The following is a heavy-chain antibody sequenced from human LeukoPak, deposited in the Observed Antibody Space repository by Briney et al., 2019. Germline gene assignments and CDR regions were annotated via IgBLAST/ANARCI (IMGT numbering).Heavy chain of an antibody. V-gene: IGHV3-53*01. CDR2: ISSSGIT. Sequence: GGSLCLYWAASGFTVSSNYMSWGRQAPGKGLEWVSVISSSGITYSADSVKGRFTISRDNSKNMVCLQMNSLRAEDTAVYYCARGGDSSGSIRSAFDIWGQGTMVTVSS. CDR1: GFTVSSNY. D-gene: IGHD3-22*01. CDR3: ARGGDSSGSIRSAFDI. J-gene: IGHJ3*02.